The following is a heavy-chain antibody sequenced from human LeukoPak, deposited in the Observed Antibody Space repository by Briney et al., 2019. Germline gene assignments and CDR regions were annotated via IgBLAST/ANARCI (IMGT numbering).Heavy chain of an antibody. J-gene: IGHJ4*02. CDR2: IYSGGST. V-gene: IGHV3-53*01. Sequence: GGSLRLSCAASGFTVSSNYMSWVRQAPGKGLEWDSVIYSGGSTYYADSVKGRFTISRDNSKNTLYLQMNSLRAEDTAVYYCARDSADFDWSFDYWGQGTLVTVSS. D-gene: IGHD3-9*01. CDR3: ARDSADFDWSFDY. CDR1: GFTVSSNY.